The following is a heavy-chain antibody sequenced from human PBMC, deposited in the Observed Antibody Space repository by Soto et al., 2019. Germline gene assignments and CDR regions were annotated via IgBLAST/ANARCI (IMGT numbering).Heavy chain of an antibody. V-gene: IGHV1-18*01. Sequence: QVQLVQSGPEVKKPGASVKVSCKTSGYTFTSYGISWVRQAPGQGLEWMGWISTNKGNTNYAQKFQGRVTMTTDTSTCTGYMELRSLRSDDTAVYYCATRSQAFDYWGQGTLVTVSS. J-gene: IGHJ4*02. CDR1: GYTFTSYG. CDR3: ATRSQAFDY. CDR2: ISTNKGNT.